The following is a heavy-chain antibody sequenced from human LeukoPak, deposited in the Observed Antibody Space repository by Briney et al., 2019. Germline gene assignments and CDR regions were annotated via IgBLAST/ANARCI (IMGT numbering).Heavy chain of an antibody. D-gene: IGHD6-19*01. J-gene: IGHJ3*02. CDR3: AKDGPEGWPEVDAFDI. CDR2: ISGSGGST. CDR1: GGSISSSSYY. Sequence: PSETLSLTCTVSGGSISSSSYYWGWIRQPPGKGLEWVSAISGSGGSTYYADSVKGRFTISRDNSKNTLYLQMNSQRAEDTAVYYCAKDGPEGWPEVDAFDIWGQGTMVTVSS. V-gene: IGHV3-23*01.